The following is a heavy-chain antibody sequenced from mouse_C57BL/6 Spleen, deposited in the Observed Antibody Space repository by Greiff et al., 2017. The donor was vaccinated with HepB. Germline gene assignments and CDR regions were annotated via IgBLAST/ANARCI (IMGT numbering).Heavy chain of an antibody. CDR3: TRDGYYAYLDY. CDR1: GYTFTDYE. D-gene: IGHD2-3*01. V-gene: IGHV1-15*01. J-gene: IGHJ2*01. Sequence: VQLQQSGAELVRPGASVTLSCKASGYTFTDYEMHWVKQTPVHGLEWIGAIDPETGGTAYNQKFKGKAILTADKSSSTAYMELRSLTSEDSAVYYCTRDGYYAYLDYWGQGTTLTVSS. CDR2: IDPETGGT.